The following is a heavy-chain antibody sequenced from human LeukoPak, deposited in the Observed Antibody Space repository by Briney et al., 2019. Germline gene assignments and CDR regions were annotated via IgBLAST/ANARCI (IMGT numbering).Heavy chain of an antibody. Sequence: SETLSLTCTVSGGSISSGSYYWSWIRQPAGKGLEWIGRIYTSGSTNYNPSLKSRVTISVDTSKNQFSLKLSSVTAADTAVYYCARGLYYYDSSGYYKLGKIDYWGQGTLVTVSS. V-gene: IGHV4-61*02. CDR3: ARGLYYYDSSGYYKLGKIDY. CDR1: GGSISSGSYY. D-gene: IGHD3-22*01. J-gene: IGHJ4*02. CDR2: IYTSGST.